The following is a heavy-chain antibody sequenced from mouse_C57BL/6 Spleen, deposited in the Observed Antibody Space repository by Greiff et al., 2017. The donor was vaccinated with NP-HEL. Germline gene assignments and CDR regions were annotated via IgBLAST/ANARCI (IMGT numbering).Heavy chain of an antibody. CDR2: ILPGSGST. J-gene: IGHJ2*01. CDR1: GYTFTGYW. V-gene: IGHV1-9*01. Sequence: QVQLQQSGAELMKPGASVKLSCKATGYTFTGYWIEWVKQRPGHGLEWIGEILPGSGSTNYNEKFKGKATFTADTSSNTAYMQLRSLTTEDSGICDCASLLGRGYFDGWGKGTTVTVSS. D-gene: IGHD3-3*01. CDR3: ASLLGRGYFDG.